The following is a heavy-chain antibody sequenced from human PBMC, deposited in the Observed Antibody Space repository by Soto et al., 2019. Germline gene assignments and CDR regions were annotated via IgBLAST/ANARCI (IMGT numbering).Heavy chain of an antibody. Sequence: QVQLEQSGAEVRKPGSTVKVSCKASGGTFSRSAISWVRQAPGQGLEWMGGIIPFLGTVNYAQKFQDRVTLTADESTGTAYTALSSLISEDTAVYYCAKFAESSGYFDYWGQGTLVTVPS. CDR3: AKFAESSGYFDY. V-gene: IGHV1-69*01. CDR1: GGTFSRSA. D-gene: IGHD3-22*01. J-gene: IGHJ4*02. CDR2: IIPFLGTV.